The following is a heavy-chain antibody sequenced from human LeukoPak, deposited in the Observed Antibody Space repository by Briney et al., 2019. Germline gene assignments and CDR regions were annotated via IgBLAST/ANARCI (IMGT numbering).Heavy chain of an antibody. CDR3: ARGRLGYCSGGSCYRFGKDFQH. D-gene: IGHD2-15*01. V-gene: IGHV4-34*01. CDR1: GGSFSGYY. CDR2: INHSGST. Sequence: SETPSLTRAVYGGSFSGYYWSWIRQPPGKGLEWIGEINHSGSTNYNPSLKSRVTISVDTSKNQFSLKLSSVTAADTAVYYCARGRLGYCSGGSCYRFGKDFQHWGQGTLVTVSS. J-gene: IGHJ1*01.